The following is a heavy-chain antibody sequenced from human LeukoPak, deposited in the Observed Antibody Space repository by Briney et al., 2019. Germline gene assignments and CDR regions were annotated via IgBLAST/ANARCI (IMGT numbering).Heavy chain of an antibody. Sequence: GGSLRLSCADSGFTFRNYWMHWVRQVPGKGLVWVSRINSDGSSLIYADSVKGRFTISRDNAKNSLYLQMNSLRAEDTAVYYCARPITFGGVIVSSSYWGQGTLVTVSS. CDR2: INSDGSSL. J-gene: IGHJ4*02. D-gene: IGHD3-16*02. CDR3: ARPITFGGVIVSSSY. V-gene: IGHV3-74*01. CDR1: GFTFRNYW.